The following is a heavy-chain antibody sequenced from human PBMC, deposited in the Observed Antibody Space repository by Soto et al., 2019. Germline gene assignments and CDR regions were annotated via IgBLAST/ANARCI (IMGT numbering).Heavy chain of an antibody. CDR2: IWYDGSNK. CDR1: GFTFSSDG. CDR3: ARVGFTVASGMDD. J-gene: IGHJ6*02. V-gene: IGHV3-33*01. D-gene: IGHD3-16*01. Sequence: QVQLVESGGGVVQPGRSLRLSCAASGFTFSSDGMHWVRQAPGKGLEWVAVIWYDGSNKYYADSVKGRFTISRDNSKNTLYLQMNSLSAEDTAVYYCARVGFTVASGMDDWGQGTTVTVSS.